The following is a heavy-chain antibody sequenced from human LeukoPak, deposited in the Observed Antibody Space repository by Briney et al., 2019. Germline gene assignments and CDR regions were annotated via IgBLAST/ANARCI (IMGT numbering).Heavy chain of an antibody. CDR1: GYTFNGYY. Sequence: ASVKVSCKASGYTFNGYYMHWVRQAPGQRLECRGWIKPNSGGTSYAQKYQGRGTMTRDTSISAAYLELSRLRSDDTAVYFCTRSSGSGDWFDPWGQGTLVTVSS. V-gene: IGHV1-2*02. J-gene: IGHJ5*02. CDR2: IKPNSGGT. D-gene: IGHD6-19*01. CDR3: TRSSGSGDWFDP.